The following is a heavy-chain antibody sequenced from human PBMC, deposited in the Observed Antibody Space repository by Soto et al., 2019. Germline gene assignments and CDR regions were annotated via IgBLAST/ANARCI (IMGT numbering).Heavy chain of an antibody. D-gene: IGHD3-22*01. CDR3: ARDRVLVNKAHDSSGYYYYYYGMDV. J-gene: IGHJ6*02. Sequence: KASETLSLTCTVSGGSVSSGSYYWSWIRQPPGKGLEWIGYIYYSGSTNYNPSLKSRVTISVDTSKNQFSLKLSSVTAADTAVYYCARDRVLVNKAHDSSGYYYYYYGMDVWGQGTTVTVSS. CDR1: GGSVSSGSYY. CDR2: IYYSGST. V-gene: IGHV4-61*01.